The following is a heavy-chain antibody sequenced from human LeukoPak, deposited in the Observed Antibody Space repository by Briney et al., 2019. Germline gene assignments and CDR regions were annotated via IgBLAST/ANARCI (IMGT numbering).Heavy chain of an antibody. CDR1: GFTFSSYS. Sequence: GGSLRLSCAASGFTFSSYSMNWVRQAPGKGLEWVSSISSSSSYIYYADSVKGRFTISRDNAKNSLYLQMNSLRAEDTAVYYCARGQIRGIVVVTAIHLGAFDIWGQGTMVTVSS. CDR2: ISSSSSYI. CDR3: ARGQIRGIVVVTAIHLGAFDI. V-gene: IGHV3-21*01. D-gene: IGHD2-21*02. J-gene: IGHJ3*02.